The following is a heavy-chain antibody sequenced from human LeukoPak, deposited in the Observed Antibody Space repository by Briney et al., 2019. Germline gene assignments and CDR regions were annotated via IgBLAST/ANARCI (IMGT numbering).Heavy chain of an antibody. J-gene: IGHJ4*02. V-gene: IGHV3-30*18. D-gene: IGHD5-18*01. CDR3: AKDLQLTLDY. CDR1: GFTFSSYG. CDR2: ISYDGSNK. Sequence: GGSLRLSCAASGFTFSSYGMHWVRQAPGKGLEWVAVISYDGSNKYYADSVKGRFTISRDNSKNTLYLQVNSLRAEDTAVYYCAKDLQLTLDYWGQGTLVTVSS.